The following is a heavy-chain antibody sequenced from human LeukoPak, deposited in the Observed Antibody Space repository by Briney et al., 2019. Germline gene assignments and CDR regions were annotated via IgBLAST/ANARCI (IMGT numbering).Heavy chain of an antibody. CDR3: AKDRGGSGWPRFNYYYGMDV. CDR1: RFTFSSYG. V-gene: IGHV3-30*18. D-gene: IGHD6-19*01. CDR2: ISYDGSNK. J-gene: IGHJ6*04. Sequence: GGSLRLSCAASRFTFSSYGMHWVRQAPGKGLEWVAVISYDGSNKYYADSVKGRFTISRDNSKNTLYLQMNSLRAENTAVYYCAKDRGGSGWPRFNYYYGMDVWGKGTTVTVSS.